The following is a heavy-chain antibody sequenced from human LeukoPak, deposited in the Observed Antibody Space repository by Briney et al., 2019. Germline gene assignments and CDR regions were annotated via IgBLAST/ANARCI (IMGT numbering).Heavy chain of an antibody. CDR3: ARDSPRGLYYYYGMDV. Sequence: PGGSQRLSCAASGFTFSSYWMSWVRQAPGKGLEWVANIKQDGSEKYYVDSVKGRFTISRDNAKNSLYLQMNSLRAEDTAVYYCARDSPRGLYYYYGMDVWGQGTTVTVSS. V-gene: IGHV3-7*01. CDR2: IKQDGSEK. D-gene: IGHD3-10*01. CDR1: GFTFSSYW. J-gene: IGHJ6*02.